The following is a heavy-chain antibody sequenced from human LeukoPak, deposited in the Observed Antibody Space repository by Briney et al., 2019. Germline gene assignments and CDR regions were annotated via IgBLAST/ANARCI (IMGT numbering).Heavy chain of an antibody. D-gene: IGHD3-22*01. J-gene: IGHJ4*02. CDR1: AFTFRNYG. CDR3: ATEPYYYDM. Sequence: GGSLRLSCAASAFTFRNYGMHWVRQAPGKGLVWVSGIDSDGSSTSYADSVKGRFTISRDNSKNTLYLQMNSLRVEDTAVYYCATEPYYYDMWGQGTLVTVSS. CDR2: IDSDGSST. V-gene: IGHV3-74*01.